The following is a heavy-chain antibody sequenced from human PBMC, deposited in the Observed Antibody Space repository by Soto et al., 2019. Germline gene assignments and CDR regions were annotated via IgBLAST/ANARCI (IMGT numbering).Heavy chain of an antibody. D-gene: IGHD6-19*01. J-gene: IGHJ4*02. CDR1: GFTFRNYG. Sequence: GGSLRLSCAASGFTFRNYGMHWVRQAPGKGLEWVAIIKKDGSEKLYVDSVKGRFTISRDNARNSLYLEMNSLRAEDTAVYYCVAGSGWLPDFWGQGTLVTVSS. CDR2: IKKDGSEK. V-gene: IGHV3-7*01. CDR3: VAGSGWLPDF.